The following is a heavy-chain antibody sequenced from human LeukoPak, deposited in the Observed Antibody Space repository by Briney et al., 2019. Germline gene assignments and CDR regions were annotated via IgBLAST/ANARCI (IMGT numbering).Heavy chain of an antibody. CDR3: ARNVHGDYDDY. V-gene: IGHV1-18*01. J-gene: IGHJ4*02. Sequence: ASVKVSCKASGGTFSSYAISWVRPAPGQGLEWMGWISAYNGNTNYAQKLQGRVTMTTDTSTSTAYMELRSLRSDDTAVYYCARNVHGDYDDYWGQGTLVTVSS. D-gene: IGHD4-17*01. CDR2: ISAYNGNT. CDR1: GGTFSSYA.